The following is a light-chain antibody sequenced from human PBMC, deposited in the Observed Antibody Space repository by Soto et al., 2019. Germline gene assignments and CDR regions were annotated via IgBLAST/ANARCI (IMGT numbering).Light chain of an antibody. CDR1: QTVTSY. V-gene: IGKV1-39*01. CDR3: QQSYRSPKT. J-gene: IGKJ1*01. CDR2: AAS. Sequence: DVQMTQSPSSLSASVGDSLTLTCRASQTVTSYLNWYQQKPGKAPKLLIYAASTLQSGVPSRFSGSGSGTEFTLTIISLQPEDFATYYCQQSYRSPKTFGRGTKVEVK.